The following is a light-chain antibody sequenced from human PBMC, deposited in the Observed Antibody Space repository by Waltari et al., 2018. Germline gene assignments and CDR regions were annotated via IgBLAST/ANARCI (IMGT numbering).Light chain of an antibody. CDR1: QSVLYSSNNKNY. Sequence: DIVMTQSPDSLAVSLGERATINCKSSQSVLYSSNNKNYLTWYQKKPGQPPKLLIYRASTRESGVPDRFSGSGSGTDFTLTISSLQAEDVAVYYCQQYYNTPFTFGPGTKVDVK. CDR3: QQYYNTPFT. J-gene: IGKJ3*01. CDR2: RAS. V-gene: IGKV4-1*01.